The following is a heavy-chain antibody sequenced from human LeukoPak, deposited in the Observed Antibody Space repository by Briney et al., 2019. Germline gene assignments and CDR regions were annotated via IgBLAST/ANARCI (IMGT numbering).Heavy chain of an antibody. J-gene: IGHJ4*02. Sequence: SETLSLTCTVSGGSISPYHWGWIRQPPGKGLVWTGYIYYSGSTNYNPSLNSRVTISVDTSKNQFSLRLSSVTAADTAIYYCARAVSGRFDYWGQGTLVTVSS. CDR3: ARAVSGRFDY. D-gene: IGHD6-19*01. V-gene: IGHV4-59*08. CDR2: IYYSGST. CDR1: GGSISPYH.